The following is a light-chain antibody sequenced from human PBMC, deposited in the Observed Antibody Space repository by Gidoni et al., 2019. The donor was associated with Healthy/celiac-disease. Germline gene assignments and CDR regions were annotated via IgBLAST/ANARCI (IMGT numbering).Light chain of an antibody. V-gene: IGLV3-21*02. Sequence: SYVLTQPPSVSVAPGPTARITCGGNNIGRKSVHWYQQKPGQAPVLVVYDDSDRPSGSPERFSGSNAGNTATLTISRVEAGDEADYYCQVWDSSSDRNWVFGGGTKLTVL. J-gene: IGLJ3*02. CDR2: DDS. CDR3: QVWDSSSDRNWV. CDR1: NIGRKS.